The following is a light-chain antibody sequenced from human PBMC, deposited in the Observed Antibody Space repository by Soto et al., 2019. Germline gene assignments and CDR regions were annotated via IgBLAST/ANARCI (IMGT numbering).Light chain of an antibody. Sequence: QSALTQPASVSGSPGQSITISCTGTSSDIGGYNYVSWYQQHPGKAPKLMIYEVSNRPSGVSNRFSGSKSGNTASLTISGLQAEDEADYYCSSYTSSSLPVFGGGTKVPVL. CDR3: SSYTSSSLPV. V-gene: IGLV2-14*01. CDR1: SSDIGGYNY. J-gene: IGLJ2*01. CDR2: EVS.